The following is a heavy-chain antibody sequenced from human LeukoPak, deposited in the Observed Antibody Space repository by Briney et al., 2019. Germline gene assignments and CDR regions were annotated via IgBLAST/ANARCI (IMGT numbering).Heavy chain of an antibody. J-gene: IGHJ6*02. CDR3: ARDRQPYYHYYGMDV. V-gene: IGHV3-30-3*01. CDR2: MSFNGSKA. D-gene: IGHD3-10*01. Sequence: PGGGLRLSCAASGFTFSSYAMHWVRQAPGKGVEWVAVMSFNGSKAYYADSMKGRCTISRDNSKHTLYLQMNSLRAEDTAAYYCARDRQPYYHYYGMDVWGQGTTVTVSS. CDR1: GFTFSSYA.